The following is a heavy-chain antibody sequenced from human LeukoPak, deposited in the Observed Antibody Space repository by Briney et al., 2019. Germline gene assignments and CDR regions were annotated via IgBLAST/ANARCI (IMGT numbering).Heavy chain of an antibody. D-gene: IGHD3-3*01. CDR1: GGSISSSSYY. J-gene: IGHJ3*02. CDR2: FYYSGST. V-gene: IGHV4-39*07. CDR3: ARGRNVLRFLEWAIGAFDI. Sequence: SETLSLTCAVSGGSISSSSYYWGWIRQPPGKGLEWIGSFYYSGSTYYNPSLKSRVTISVDTSKNQCSLKLSSVTAADTAVYYCARGRNVLRFLEWAIGAFDIWGQGTMVTVSS.